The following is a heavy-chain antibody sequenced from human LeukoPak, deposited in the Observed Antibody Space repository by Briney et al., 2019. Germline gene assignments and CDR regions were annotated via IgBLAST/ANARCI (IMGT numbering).Heavy chain of an antibody. J-gene: IGHJ5*02. CDR1: EYTFTGYY. D-gene: IGHD2-2*01. CDR3: AREYCSSTSCSNWFDP. CDR2: INPNGGGT. Sequence: GASVKVSGKASEYTFTGYYIHWVRQAPGQGLEWMGWINPNGGGTNYAQKFQGRVTMTRDTSISTAYMELSRLRSDDTAVYYCAREYCSSTSCSNWFDPWGQGTLVTVSS. V-gene: IGHV1-2*02.